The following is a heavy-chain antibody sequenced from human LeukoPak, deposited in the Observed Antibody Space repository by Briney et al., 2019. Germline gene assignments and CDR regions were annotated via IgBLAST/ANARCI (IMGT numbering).Heavy chain of an antibody. CDR3: ARDRGIAAAGTFAP. V-gene: IGHV4-59*01. CDR1: GGSISSYY. Sequence: SETLSLTCTVSGGSISSYYWSWIRQPPGKGLEWIGYIYYSGSTNYNPSLKSRVTISVDTSKNQFSLKLSSVTAADTAVYYCARDRGIAAAGTFAPWGQGTLVTVSS. D-gene: IGHD6-13*01. J-gene: IGHJ5*02. CDR2: IYYSGST.